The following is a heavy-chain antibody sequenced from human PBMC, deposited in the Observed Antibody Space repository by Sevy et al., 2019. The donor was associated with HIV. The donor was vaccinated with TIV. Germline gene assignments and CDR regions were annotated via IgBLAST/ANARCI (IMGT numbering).Heavy chain of an antibody. V-gene: IGHV3-7*03. Sequence: GGFLRLSCAASGFTFGDFWMTWVRQAPGKGLEWVVNIKRDGSEKYYVPSVKGRFTISRDNAKSSLYLQMKSLGAEDTAVYYCARDCNSNTCLWGLDVWGQGTTVTVSS. CDR2: IKRDGSEK. CDR3: ARDCNSNTCLWGLDV. J-gene: IGHJ6*02. CDR1: GFTFGDFW. D-gene: IGHD2-2*01.